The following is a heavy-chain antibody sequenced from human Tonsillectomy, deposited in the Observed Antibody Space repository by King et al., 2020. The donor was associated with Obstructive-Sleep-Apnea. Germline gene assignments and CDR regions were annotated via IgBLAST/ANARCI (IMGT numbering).Heavy chain of an antibody. CDR2: ISYSGST. J-gene: IGHJ6*02. CDR3: ARDSPPSKFYYGMDV. CDR1: GGSISSGDYY. V-gene: IGHV4-31*03. Sequence: VQLQESGPGLVKPSQTLSLTCTVSGGSISSGDYYWSWIRQHPGKGLEWIGYISYSGSTHYKPSLKRRVAISVDTPKNQFSLKLSSVTAADTAVYYCARDSPPSKFYYGMDVWGQGTTVTVSS.